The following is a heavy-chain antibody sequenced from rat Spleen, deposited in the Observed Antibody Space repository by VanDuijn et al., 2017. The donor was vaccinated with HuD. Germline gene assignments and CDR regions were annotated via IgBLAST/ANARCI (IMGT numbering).Heavy chain of an antibody. CDR1: GFTFSDYY. D-gene: IGHD1-11*01. Sequence: EVQLVESDGGLVQPGRSLKLSCAASGFTFSDYYMAWVRQAPTKGLEWVATISYDGSSTYYRDSVKGRFTISRDNAKSTLYLQMDSLRSEDTATYYCARHPTAFDYWGQRVMVTVSS. CDR3: ARHPTAFDY. J-gene: IGHJ2*01. V-gene: IGHV5-29*01. CDR2: ISYDGSST.